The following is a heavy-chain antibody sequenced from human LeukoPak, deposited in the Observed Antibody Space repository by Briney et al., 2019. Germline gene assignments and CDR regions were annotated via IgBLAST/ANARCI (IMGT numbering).Heavy chain of an antibody. V-gene: IGHV3-66*01. CDR3: ARDLYVDIVAPSGMDV. CDR1: GFTVSSNS. J-gene: IGHJ6*02. D-gene: IGHD5-12*01. CDR2: IYSGGTT. Sequence: GGSLRLSCAASGFTVSSNSMSWVRQAPGKGLEWVSVIYSGGTTYYADSVKGRFTISKDNSKNTLFLQMNSLRAEDTAVYYCARDLYVDIVAPSGMDVWGQGTTVTVSS.